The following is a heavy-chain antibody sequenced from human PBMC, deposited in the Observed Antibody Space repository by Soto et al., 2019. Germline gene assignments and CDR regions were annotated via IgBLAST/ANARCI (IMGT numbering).Heavy chain of an antibody. CDR3: VSTGDSSGYYFDY. CDR1: GGSISSGGYY. Sequence: SETLSLTCTVSGGSISSGGYYWSWIRQHPGKGLEWIGYIYYSGSTYYNPSLKSRVTISVDTSKNQFSLKLSSVTAADTAVYYCVSTGDSSGYYFDYWGQGTLVTVSS. CDR2: IYYSGST. D-gene: IGHD3-22*01. J-gene: IGHJ4*02. V-gene: IGHV4-31*03.